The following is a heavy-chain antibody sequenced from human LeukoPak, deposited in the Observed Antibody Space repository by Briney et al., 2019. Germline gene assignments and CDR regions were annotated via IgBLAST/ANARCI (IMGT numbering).Heavy chain of an antibody. Sequence: GGSLRLSCAASGCTFSVSVMHWVRQAPGKGLEYVSVISSNGGSTSYANSVKGTFTISRDNSKNTLYLQMGSLRAEDMAVYYCARDLSGGGLDYWGQGTLVTVSS. CDR3: ARDLSGGGLDY. D-gene: IGHD2-15*01. J-gene: IGHJ4*02. V-gene: IGHV3-64*01. CDR1: GCTFSVSV. CDR2: ISSNGGST.